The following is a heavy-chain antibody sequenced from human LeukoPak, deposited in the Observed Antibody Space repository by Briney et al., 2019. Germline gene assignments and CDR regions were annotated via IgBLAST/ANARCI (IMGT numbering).Heavy chain of an antibody. J-gene: IGHJ6*02. D-gene: IGHD6-19*01. V-gene: IGHV1-24*01. CDR1: GYTLTELS. Sequence: ASVKVSCKVSGYTLTELSMHWVRQAPGKGLEWMGGFDPEDGETIYAQKFQGRVTITADESTSTAYMELSSLRSEDTAVYYCARDRSHTGYSSGWYLRGYYYGMDVWGQGTTVTVSS. CDR2: FDPEDGET. CDR3: ARDRSHTGYSSGWYLRGYYYGMDV.